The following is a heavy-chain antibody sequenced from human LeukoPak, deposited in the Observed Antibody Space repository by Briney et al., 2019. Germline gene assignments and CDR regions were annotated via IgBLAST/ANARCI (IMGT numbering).Heavy chain of an antibody. V-gene: IGHV1-2*02. J-gene: IGHJ3*02. CDR3: ARPYSRSSIDGFDI. CDR2: INPDRGDS. Sequence: GASVRVSCKTSGYSFTAYYIVWVRQAPGQGLAWMGWINPDRGDSNFEQKFQGRISMTRDTPISTAYLELSSLTSDDTALYYCARPYSRSSIDGFDIWGQGTMVIVSS. CDR1: GYSFTAYY. D-gene: IGHD6-6*01.